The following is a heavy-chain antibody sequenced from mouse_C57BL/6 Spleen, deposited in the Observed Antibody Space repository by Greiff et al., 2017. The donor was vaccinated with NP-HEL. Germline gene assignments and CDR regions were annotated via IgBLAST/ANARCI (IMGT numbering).Heavy chain of an antibody. CDR1: GYTFTDYY. V-gene: IGHV1-26*01. CDR2: INPNNGGT. Sequence: EVKLQQSGPELVKPGASVKISCKASGYTFTDYYMNWVKQSHGKSLEWIGDINPNNGGTSYNQKFKGKATLTVDKSSSTAYMELRSLTSEDSAVYYCARRLLRYSAWFAYWGQGTLVTVSA. CDR3: ARRLLRYSAWFAY. J-gene: IGHJ3*01. D-gene: IGHD1-1*01.